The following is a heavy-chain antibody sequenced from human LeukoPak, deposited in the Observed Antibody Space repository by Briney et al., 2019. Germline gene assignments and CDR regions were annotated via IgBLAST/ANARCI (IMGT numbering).Heavy chain of an antibody. CDR1: GFSLSRYD. V-gene: IGHV3-30*02. CDR3: SREMPTPDDGFDI. Sequence: GGSLRLSCAASGFSLSRYDMHGVRRAPGKGREWVAFIQDDAHDYYYGDSVRGRFTISRDNSKNMLSLQMNSLRAEDTAVYYCSREMPTPDDGFDIWGQGTMVTVSP. CDR2: IQDDAHDY. J-gene: IGHJ3*02. D-gene: IGHD5-24*01.